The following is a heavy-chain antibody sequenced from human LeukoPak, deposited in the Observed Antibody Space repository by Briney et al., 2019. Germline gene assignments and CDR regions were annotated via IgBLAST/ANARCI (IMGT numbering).Heavy chain of an antibody. Sequence: SETLSLTCTVSGGSISSSSYYWGWIRQPPGKGLEWIGSIYYSGSTYYNPSLKSRVTISVDTSKNQFSLKLSSVTAADTAVYYCARGQIVTMVRGSTYYYYGMDVWGQGTTVTVSS. D-gene: IGHD3-10*01. J-gene: IGHJ6*02. CDR2: IYYSGST. CDR1: GGSISSSSYY. CDR3: ARGQIVTMVRGSTYYYYGMDV. V-gene: IGHV4-39*07.